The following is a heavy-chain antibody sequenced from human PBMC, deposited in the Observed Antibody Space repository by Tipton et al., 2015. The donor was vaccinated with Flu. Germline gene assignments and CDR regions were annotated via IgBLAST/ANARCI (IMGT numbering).Heavy chain of an antibody. CDR1: GFTFSSYE. Sequence: SLRLSCAASGFTFSSYEMNWVRQAPGKGLEWVSYITSSGDSIYYTDSVKGRFTISRDNAKNLLYLQMNSLKAEDTGGYYCASETPGSAKNDFDVWGQGTMLSVAS. CDR2: ITSSGDSI. V-gene: IGHV3-48*03. CDR3: ASETPGSAKNDFDV. J-gene: IGHJ3*01. D-gene: IGHD2-15*01.